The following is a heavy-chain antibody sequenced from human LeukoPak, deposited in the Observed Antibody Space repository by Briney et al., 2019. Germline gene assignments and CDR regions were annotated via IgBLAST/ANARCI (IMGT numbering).Heavy chain of an antibody. CDR1: GFTFSSYA. J-gene: IGHJ4*02. D-gene: IGHD6-6*01. CDR2: IDGSGGNT. CDR3: AKDPFRARISAPDY. V-gene: IGHV3-23*01. Sequence: GGSLRLSCAASGFTFSSYAMSWVRQAPGKGLEWVSAIDGSGGNTYYADSVKGRFTISRDNSKNTLYLQMNSPRAEDTAVYYCAKDPFRARISAPDYWGQGILVTVSS.